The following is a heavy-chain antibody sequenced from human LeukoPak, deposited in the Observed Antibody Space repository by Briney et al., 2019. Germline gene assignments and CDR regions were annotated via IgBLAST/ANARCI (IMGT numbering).Heavy chain of an antibody. CDR2: INPNIGGT. J-gene: IGHJ4*02. V-gene: IGHV1-2*02. D-gene: IGHD1-26*01. CDR3: ARDRDSGSYYDFDY. Sequence: ASVKVSCKASGYTFTGYYMHWVRQAPGQGPEWMGWINPNIGGTNYAQKSQGRDTMTRDTSISTAYMELSRLRSEDTAVYYCARDRDSGSYYDFDYWGQGTLVTVSS. CDR1: GYTFTGYY.